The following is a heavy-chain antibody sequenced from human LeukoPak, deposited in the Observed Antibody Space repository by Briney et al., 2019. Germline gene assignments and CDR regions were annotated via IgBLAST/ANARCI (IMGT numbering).Heavy chain of an antibody. Sequence: SVKVSCKASGGTFSSYAISWVRQAPGQGLELMGGIIPIFGTANYAQKFQGRVTITADESTSTAYMELSSLRSEDTAVYYCARNSLYDSSAPDAFDIWGQGTMVTVSS. CDR2: IIPIFGTA. CDR1: GGTFSSYA. J-gene: IGHJ3*02. V-gene: IGHV1-69*01. CDR3: ARNSLYDSSAPDAFDI. D-gene: IGHD3-22*01.